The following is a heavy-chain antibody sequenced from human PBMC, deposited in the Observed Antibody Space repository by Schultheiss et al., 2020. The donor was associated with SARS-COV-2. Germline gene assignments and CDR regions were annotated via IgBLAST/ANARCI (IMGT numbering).Heavy chain of an antibody. V-gene: IGHV3-33*08. Sequence: GGSLRLSCAASGFTFSSYGMHWVRQAPGKGLEWVAVIWYDGSNKYYADSVKGRFTISRDNSKNTLYLQMNSLRAEDTAVYYCARDGVYGDPDYWGQGTLVTVSS. CDR1: GFTFSSYG. CDR3: ARDGVYGDPDY. D-gene: IGHD4-17*01. J-gene: IGHJ4*02. CDR2: IWYDGSNK.